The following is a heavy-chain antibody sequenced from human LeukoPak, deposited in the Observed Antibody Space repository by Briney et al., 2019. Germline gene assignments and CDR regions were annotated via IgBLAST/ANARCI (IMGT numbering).Heavy chain of an antibody. CDR2: IYYSGST. V-gene: IGHV4-39*07. D-gene: IGHD5-24*01. J-gene: IGHJ5*02. CDR1: GGSISSSSYY. Sequence: SETLSLTCTVSGGSISSSSYYWGWIRQPPGKGLEWIGSIYYSGSTYYNPSLKSRVTISVDTSKNQFSLKLSSVTAADTAVYYCARGLSRRWLQLIANWFDPWGQGTLVTVSS. CDR3: ARGLSRRWLQLIANWFDP.